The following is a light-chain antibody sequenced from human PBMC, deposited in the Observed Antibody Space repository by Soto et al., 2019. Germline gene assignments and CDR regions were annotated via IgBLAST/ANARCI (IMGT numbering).Light chain of an antibody. CDR1: SSDVGGYNY. Sequence: QSALTQPASVSGSPGQSITISCSGTSSDVGGYNYVSWYQHHPGKAPKLMIYDVSYRPSGVSNRLSGSKSGNTASLTISGLQAEDEADYHCISYKSSSTYVFGAGTKVTVL. J-gene: IGLJ1*01. CDR2: DVS. V-gene: IGLV2-14*01. CDR3: ISYKSSSTYV.